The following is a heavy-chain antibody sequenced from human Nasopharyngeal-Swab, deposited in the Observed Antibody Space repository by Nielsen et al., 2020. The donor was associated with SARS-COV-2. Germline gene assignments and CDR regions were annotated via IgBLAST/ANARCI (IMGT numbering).Heavy chain of an antibody. D-gene: IGHD4-23*01. J-gene: IGHJ3*02. V-gene: IGHV4-34*01. CDR1: GGSISGYY. CDR2: INHSGST. CDR3: ASMTTVDLLAFDI. Sequence: SETLSLTCTVSGGSISGYYWSWIRQPPGKGLEWIGEINHSGSTNYNPSLKSRVTISVDTSKNQFSLKLSSVTAADTAVYYCASMTTVDLLAFDIWGQGTMVTVSS.